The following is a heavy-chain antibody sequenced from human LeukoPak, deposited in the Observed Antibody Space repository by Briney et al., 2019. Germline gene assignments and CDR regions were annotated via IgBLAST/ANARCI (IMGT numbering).Heavy chain of an antibody. V-gene: IGHV5-51*01. CDR1: GYSFTSYW. D-gene: IGHD2-21*01. Sequence: HGESLKISCKGSGYSFTSYWIGWVRQMPGKGLEWMGIIYPGDSDTRYSPSFQGQVTISADKSISTAYLQWSSLKASDTAMYYCARLFSSVCGGDCLHMVGYYFDYWGQGTLVTVSS. CDR3: ARLFSSVCGGDCLHMVGYYFDY. CDR2: IYPGDSDT. J-gene: IGHJ4*02.